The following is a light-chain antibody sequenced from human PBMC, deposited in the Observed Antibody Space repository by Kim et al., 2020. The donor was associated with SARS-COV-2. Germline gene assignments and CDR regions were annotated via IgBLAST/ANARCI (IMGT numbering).Light chain of an antibody. CDR3: KQYGSAPYT. V-gene: IGKV3-20*01. Sequence: EIVLSQSPGTLSLSPGERATLSCRASQSVSSSYLAWYQQKPGQAPRLLIYGASSRATGIPDRSSGSGSGTDFTLTISRLEPEDFAVYYCKQYGSAPYTFGEGTRREI. J-gene: IGKJ2*01. CDR1: QSVSSSY. CDR2: GAS.